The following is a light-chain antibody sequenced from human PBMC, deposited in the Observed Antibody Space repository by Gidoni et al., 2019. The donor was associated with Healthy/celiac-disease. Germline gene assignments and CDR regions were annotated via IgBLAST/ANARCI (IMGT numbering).Light chain of an antibody. J-gene: IGKJ4*01. Sequence: EIVFPQSPGTLSLSPGERATLSCRASQSVSSSYLAWYQQKPGQAPRLLIYGASSRATGIQERFSGSGSGTDFTLTISRLEPEEFAVYYCQQYGSSPLTFGGGTKVEIK. CDR2: GAS. CDR1: QSVSSSY. V-gene: IGKV3-20*01. CDR3: QQYGSSPLT.